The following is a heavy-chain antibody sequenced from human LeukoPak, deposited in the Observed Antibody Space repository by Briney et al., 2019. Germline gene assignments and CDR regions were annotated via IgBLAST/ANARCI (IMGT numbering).Heavy chain of an antibody. CDR3: AKGYWYFDL. J-gene: IGHJ2*01. V-gene: IGHV5-51*01. CDR2: IYPGDSDT. CDR1: GYSFTSYW. Sequence: GESLKISCRGSGYSFTSYWIAWVRQMPGKGLEWMGIIYPGDSDTKYSPSFKGQVTISADKSISTAYLQWSSLKTSDSAMYYCAKGYWYFDLWGRGTLLTVSS.